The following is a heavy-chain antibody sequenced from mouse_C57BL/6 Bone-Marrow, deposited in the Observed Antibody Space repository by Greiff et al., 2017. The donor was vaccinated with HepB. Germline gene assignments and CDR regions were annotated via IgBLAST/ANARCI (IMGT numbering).Heavy chain of an antibody. Sequence: EVMLVESGGDLVKPGGSLQLSCAASGFTFSSYGMSWVRQTPDKRLEWVATISSGGSYTYYPDSVKGRFTISRDNAKNTLYLQMSSLKSEDSAMYYCAIHAYYFDYWGQGTTLTVSS. CDR1: GFTFSSYG. CDR2: ISSGGSYT. J-gene: IGHJ2*01. CDR3: AIHAYYFDY. V-gene: IGHV5-6*01.